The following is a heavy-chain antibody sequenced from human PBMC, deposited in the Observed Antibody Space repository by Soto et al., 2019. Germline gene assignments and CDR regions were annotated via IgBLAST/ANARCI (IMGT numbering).Heavy chain of an antibody. CDR2: INPTGGPT. J-gene: IGHJ6*02. CDR3: ASEIAVAGWYYYGMDV. Sequence: GASVKVSCKAFGYSFTSYYIHWVRQAPGQGLEWMGVINPTGGPTTYAQKFQGRVTMTRDTPTSTVHMDLSSLRSEDTAVYYCASEIAVAGWYYYGMDVWGQGTTVTVSS. V-gene: IGHV1-46*01. D-gene: IGHD6-19*01. CDR1: GYSFTSYY.